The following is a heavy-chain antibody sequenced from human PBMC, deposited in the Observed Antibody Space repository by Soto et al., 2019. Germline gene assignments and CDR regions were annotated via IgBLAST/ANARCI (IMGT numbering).Heavy chain of an antibody. CDR3: ALVVITTYYYYGMDV. V-gene: IGHV2-26*01. J-gene: IGHJ6*02. CDR2: IFSNDEK. Sequence: QVTLKESGPVLVKPTETLTLTCTVSGFSLSNARMGVSCIRQPPGKALEWLAHIFSNDEKSYSTSLKSRLTISKDTSKSQVVLTMTNMDPVDTATYYCALVVITTYYYYGMDVWGQGTTVTGSS. CDR1: GFSLSNARMG. D-gene: IGHD3-22*01.